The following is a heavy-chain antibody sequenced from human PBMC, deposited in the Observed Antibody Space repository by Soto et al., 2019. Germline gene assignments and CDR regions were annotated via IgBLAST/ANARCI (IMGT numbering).Heavy chain of an antibody. D-gene: IGHD3-3*01. V-gene: IGHV3-23*01. CDR3: GNSPGSVSAPEASGY. CDR2: ISASGENT. CDR1: GFTFSGYA. Sequence: EAQVLESGGGLAQPGGSLRLSCATSGFTFSGYAMSWVRQTPGKGLEWVSGISASGENTYYADSVEGRFIISRDNSKNTLFLHMNCLRAEDTAVYSCGNSPGSVSAPEASGYCGRGTLVIVSS. J-gene: IGHJ4*03.